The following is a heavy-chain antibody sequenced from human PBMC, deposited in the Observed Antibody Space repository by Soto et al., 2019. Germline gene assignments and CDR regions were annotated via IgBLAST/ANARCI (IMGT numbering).Heavy chain of an antibody. Sequence: QVQLQESGPGLVKPSGTLSLTCAVSGGSMSTSNWWSWVREPPGKGLEWIGEVYRTGSTNYNPSLESRLTISVDKSKNQFSLKLTSVTAADTAVYYCARARATIAAAAIFDCWGQGTLVTVSS. CDR3: ARARATIAAAAIFDC. D-gene: IGHD6-13*01. V-gene: IGHV4-4*02. CDR1: GGSMSTSNW. J-gene: IGHJ4*02. CDR2: VYRTGST.